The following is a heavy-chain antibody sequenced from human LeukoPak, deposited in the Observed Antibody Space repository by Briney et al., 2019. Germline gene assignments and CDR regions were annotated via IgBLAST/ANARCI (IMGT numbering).Heavy chain of an antibody. CDR1: GGSFSGYY. CDR2: IYYSGST. CDR3: ARVGDYYDSSGYYSYFDY. J-gene: IGHJ4*02. Sequence: SETLSLTCAVYGGSFSGYYWSWIRQPPGKGLEWIGYIYYSGSTNYNPSLKSRVTISVDTSKNQFSLKLSSVTAADTAVYYCARVGDYYDSSGYYSYFDYWGQGTLVTVSS. V-gene: IGHV4-59*01. D-gene: IGHD3-22*01.